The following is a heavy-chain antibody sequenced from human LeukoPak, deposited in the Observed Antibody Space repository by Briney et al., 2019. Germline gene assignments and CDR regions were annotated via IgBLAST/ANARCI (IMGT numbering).Heavy chain of an antibody. CDR1: EFTFSDYY. CDR3: AAYYGSGSVNYYRGMDI. D-gene: IGHD3-10*01. J-gene: IGHJ6*02. V-gene: IGHV3-11*01. Sequence: PGGSLRLFCEASEFTFSDYYMSWIRQAPGKGLEWISYISDSAINTHYADSVKGRFTISRDNAKKLLVLEMKSLRSEDTAVYYCAAYYGSGSVNYYRGMDIWGQGTTVTVSS. CDR2: ISDSAINT.